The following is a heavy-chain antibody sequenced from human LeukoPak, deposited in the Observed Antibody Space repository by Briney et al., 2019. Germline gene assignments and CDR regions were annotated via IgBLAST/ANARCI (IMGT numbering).Heavy chain of an antibody. CDR2: FDPEDGET. Sequence: SVKVSCKVSGYTLTELSMHWVRQAPGKGLEWMGGFDPEDGETIYAQEFQGRVTMTEDTSTDTAYMELSSLRSEDTAVYYCATGLAVTTLWPWYFDLWGRGTLVTVSS. CDR3: ATGLAVTTLWPWYFDL. V-gene: IGHV1-24*01. CDR1: GYTLTELS. J-gene: IGHJ2*01. D-gene: IGHD4-17*01.